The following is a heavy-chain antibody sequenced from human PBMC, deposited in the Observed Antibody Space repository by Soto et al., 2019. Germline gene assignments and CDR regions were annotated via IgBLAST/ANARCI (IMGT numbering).Heavy chain of an antibody. CDR2: ISGSGGST. CDR3: AKGEPGLVVVAATVFDY. J-gene: IGHJ4*02. V-gene: IGHV3-23*01. Sequence: EVQLLESGGGLVQPGGSLRLSCAASGFTFSSYAMSWVRQAPGKGLEWVSAISGSGGSTYYADSVKGRFTISRDNSKNTPYLQMNSLSDEDTAVYYCAKGEPGLVVVAATVFDYWGQGTLVTVSS. D-gene: IGHD2-15*01. CDR1: GFTFSSYA.